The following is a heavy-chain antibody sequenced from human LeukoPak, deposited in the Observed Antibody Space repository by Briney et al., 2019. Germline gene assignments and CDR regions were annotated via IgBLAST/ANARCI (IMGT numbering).Heavy chain of an antibody. CDR2: ISYDGSNK. CDR3: AKPLPGTAVAGDS. Sequence: PGGSLRLSCAASGFTFSSYGIYWVRQAPGKGLEWVAVISYDGSNKYYADSVKGRFTISRDNSKNTLYLQMNTLRPEDTAVFYCAKPLPGTAVAGDSWGQGTLVTVSS. V-gene: IGHV3-30*18. D-gene: IGHD6-13*01. J-gene: IGHJ4*02. CDR1: GFTFSSYG.